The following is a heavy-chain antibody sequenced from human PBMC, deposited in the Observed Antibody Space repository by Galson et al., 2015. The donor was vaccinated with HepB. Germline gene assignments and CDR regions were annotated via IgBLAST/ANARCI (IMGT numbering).Heavy chain of an antibody. CDR1: GHTFTGYY. J-gene: IGHJ4*02. V-gene: IGHV1-2*06. CDR3: ASPGHDYGDYGSGY. D-gene: IGHD4-17*01. CDR2: INPNSGGT. Sequence: SVKVSCKAPGHTFTGYYMHWVRQAPGQGLEWMGRINPNSGGTNYAQKFQGRVTMTRDTSISTAYMELSRLRSDDTAVYYCASPGHDYGDYGSGYWGQGTLVTVSS.